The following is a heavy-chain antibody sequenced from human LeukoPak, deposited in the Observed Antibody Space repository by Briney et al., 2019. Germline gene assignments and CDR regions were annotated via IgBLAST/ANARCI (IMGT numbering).Heavy chain of an antibody. V-gene: IGHV1-69*05. Sequence: SVKVSCKASGGTFSSYAISWVRQAPGQGLEWMGRIIPIFGTANYAQEFQGRVTITTDESTSTAYMELSSLRSEDTAVYYCAAGEGYCSSTSCYNFDYWGQGTLVTVSS. CDR3: AAGEGYCSSTSCYNFDY. CDR1: GGTFSSYA. J-gene: IGHJ4*02. D-gene: IGHD2-2*02. CDR2: IIPIFGTA.